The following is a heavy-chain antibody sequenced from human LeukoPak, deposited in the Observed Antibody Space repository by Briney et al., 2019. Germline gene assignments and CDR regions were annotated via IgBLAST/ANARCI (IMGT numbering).Heavy chain of an antibody. J-gene: IGHJ4*02. CDR2: IYSGGST. CDR3: ASVYSYGYFDY. Sequence: GGSLRLSCAASGFTVSSNYMSWVRQAPGKGLEWVSVIYSGGSTYYADSVKGRFTISRDNSKNTLYLQTNSLRDEDTAVYYCASVYSYGYFDYWGQGTLVTVSS. D-gene: IGHD5-18*01. CDR1: GFTVSSNY. V-gene: IGHV3-53*01.